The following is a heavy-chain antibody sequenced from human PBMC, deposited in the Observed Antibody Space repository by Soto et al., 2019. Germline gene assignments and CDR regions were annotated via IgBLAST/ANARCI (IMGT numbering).Heavy chain of an antibody. CDR3: ARGGWNWNYYVY. J-gene: IGHJ4*02. D-gene: IGHD1-1*01. CDR1: GFTFSSYA. V-gene: IGHV3-30-3*01. Sequence: QVQLVESGGGVVQPGRSLRLSCAASGFTFSSYAMHWVRQAPGKGLEWVAVISYDGSNKYYADSVKGRFTISRDNSKNTLYLQMNSLRAEDTAVYYCARGGWNWNYYVYWGQGTLVTVSS. CDR2: ISYDGSNK.